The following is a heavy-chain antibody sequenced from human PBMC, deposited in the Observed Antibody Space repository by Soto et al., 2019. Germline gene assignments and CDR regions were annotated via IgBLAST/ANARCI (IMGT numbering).Heavy chain of an antibody. Sequence: QVQLVQSGTEVKKPGASVKVSCQASGYSISAYYIHWVRQAPGQGLEWMGWIDPKNGGTVSAQKFQGRLTMTRDTSISTVYMDLSGLTSDDTALYYCGRDDHGSFPYWGQGSLVTVSS. J-gene: IGHJ4*02. CDR3: GRDDHGSFPY. V-gene: IGHV1-2*02. D-gene: IGHD1-26*01. CDR2: IDPKNGGT. CDR1: GYSISAYY.